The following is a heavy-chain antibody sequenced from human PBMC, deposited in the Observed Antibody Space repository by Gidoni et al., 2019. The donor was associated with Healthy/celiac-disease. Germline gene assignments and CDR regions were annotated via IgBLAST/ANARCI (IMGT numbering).Heavy chain of an antibody. J-gene: IGHJ2*01. CDR3: ARGGDIAAAGKEEDEYFDL. CDR1: GSTFSSYG. D-gene: IGHD6-13*01. Sequence: QVQLVESGGGVVQPGRSLRLSCAASGSTFSSYGMHWVRRAPGKGLEWVAVIWNGGSNKYYADSLKGRFTISRDNSKNTLYLQMNSLRAEDTAVYYCARGGDIAAAGKEEDEYFDLWGRGTLVTVSS. CDR2: IWNGGSNK. V-gene: IGHV3-33*01.